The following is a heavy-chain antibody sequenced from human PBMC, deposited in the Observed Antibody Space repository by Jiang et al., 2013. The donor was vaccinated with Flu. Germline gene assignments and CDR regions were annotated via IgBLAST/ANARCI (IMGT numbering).Heavy chain of an antibody. CDR1: GGSLSHYY. D-gene: IGHD2-21*01. Sequence: GPGLVKPSETLSLTCAVSGGSLSHYYWSWSRQAPGKGLEWIGEIHESGITNFNPSLRGRVSMSMDPSNNQFSLTLDSMTAADTAVYYCARNPPHSDFEYWGQGVLVTVSS. V-gene: IGHV4-34*01. J-gene: IGHJ4*02. CDR2: IHESGIT. CDR3: ARNPPHSDFEY.